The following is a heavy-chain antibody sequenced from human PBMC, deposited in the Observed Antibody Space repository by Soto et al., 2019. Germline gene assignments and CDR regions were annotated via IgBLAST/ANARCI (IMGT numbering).Heavy chain of an antibody. CDR3: ARVIAAAGTDYFDY. D-gene: IGHD6-13*01. J-gene: IGHJ4*02. CDR2: ISRSSSYI. Sequence: GGSLRLSCAASGFTFSSYSMNWVRQAPGKGLEWVSSISRSSSYIYYADSVKGRFTISRDNAKNSLYLQMNSLRAEDTAVYYCARVIAAAGTDYFDYWGQGTLVTVSS. V-gene: IGHV3-21*01. CDR1: GFTFSSYS.